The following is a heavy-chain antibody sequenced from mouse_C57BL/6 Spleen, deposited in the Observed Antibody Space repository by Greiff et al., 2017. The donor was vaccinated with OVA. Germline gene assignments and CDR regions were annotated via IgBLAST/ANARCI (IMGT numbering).Heavy chain of an antibody. CDR1: GYTFPSYW. V-gene: IGHV1-61*01. CDR3: ATRGAVVATRAMDY. J-gene: IGHJ4*01. Sequence: VQLQQPGAELVRPGSSVKLSCKASGYTFPSYWMDWVQQRPGQGLEWIGNIYPSDSETHYNQKFKDKATLNVDKSSSTAYRQLSSLTSDDSAFYGCATRGAVVATRAMDYWGQGTSVTVSS. D-gene: IGHD1-1*01. CDR2: IYPSDSET.